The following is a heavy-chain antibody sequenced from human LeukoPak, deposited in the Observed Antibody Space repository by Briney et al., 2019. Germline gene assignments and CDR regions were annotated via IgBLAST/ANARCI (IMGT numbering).Heavy chain of an antibody. CDR1: GGSISSSSYY. D-gene: IGHD6-19*01. J-gene: IGHJ5*02. V-gene: IGHV4-39*01. Sequence: PSDPLSLTCTVSGGSISSSSYYWGWIRQPPGKGLEWIWSNYYSGSTYYIPSLKSRVTISVDTSKNQFSLKLTSVTAADTAVYYCARAYSSGWYVPERYNWFDPWGQGTLVTVSS. CDR3: ARAYSSGWYVPERYNWFDP. CDR2: NYYSGST.